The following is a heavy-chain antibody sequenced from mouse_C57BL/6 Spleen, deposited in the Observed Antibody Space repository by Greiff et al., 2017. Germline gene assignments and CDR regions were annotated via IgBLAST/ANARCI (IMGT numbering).Heavy chain of an antibody. CDR1: GYSITSGYY. Sequence: EVKLMESGPGLVKPSQSLSLTCSVTGYSITSGYYWNWIRQFPGNKLEWMGYISYDGSNNYNPSLKNRISITRDTSKNQFFLKLNSVTTEDTATYYCARNYHYGSSYDYWGQGTTLTVSS. J-gene: IGHJ2*01. CDR3: ARNYHYGSSYDY. D-gene: IGHD1-1*01. CDR2: ISYDGSN. V-gene: IGHV3-6*01.